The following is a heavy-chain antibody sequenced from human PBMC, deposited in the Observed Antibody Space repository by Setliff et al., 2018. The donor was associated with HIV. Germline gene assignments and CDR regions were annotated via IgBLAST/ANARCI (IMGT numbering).Heavy chain of an antibody. D-gene: IGHD4-17*01. J-gene: IGHJ6*03. CDR2: IYYSGST. V-gene: IGHV4-39*07. Sequence: PSETLSLTCTVSGGSISSSSYYWGWIRQPPGKGLEWIGSIYYSGSTYYNPSLKSRVTISVDTSKNKFSLKLSSVTAADTAMYYCARDMTTVTYYYYYYYMDVWGKGTTVTVSS. CDR3: ARDMTTVTYYYYYYYMDV. CDR1: GGSISSSSYY.